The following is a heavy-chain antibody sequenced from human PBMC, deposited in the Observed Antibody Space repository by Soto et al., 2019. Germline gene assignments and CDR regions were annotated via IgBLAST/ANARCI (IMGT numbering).Heavy chain of an antibody. D-gene: IGHD3-16*01. J-gene: IGHJ6*02. V-gene: IGHV3-30-3*01. CDR3: ARDRGSYYYGMDV. CDR2: ISYDGSNK. Sequence: QVQLVESGGGVVQPGRSLRLSCAASGFTFSSYAMHWVRQAPGKGLEWVAVISYDGSNKYYADSVKGRFIISRDNSKNTLYLQMNSLRAEDTAVYYCARDRGSYYYGMDVWGQGTTVTVSS. CDR1: GFTFSSYA.